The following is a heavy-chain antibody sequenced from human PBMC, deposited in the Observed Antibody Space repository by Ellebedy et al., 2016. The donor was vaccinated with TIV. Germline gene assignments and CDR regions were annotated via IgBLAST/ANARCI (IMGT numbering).Heavy chain of an antibody. V-gene: IGHV3-7*01. D-gene: IGHD7-27*01. CDR2: IGQDGSER. Sequence: GESLKISCAASGFSFSTYWMSWVRQAPGKGLEWVANIGQDGSERYYVDSVKGRFTISRDNAKNSLYLQMNSLRAEDTAVYYCARDHPLGIENFDYWGQGTLVTVSS. CDR3: ARDHPLGIENFDY. CDR1: GFSFSTYW. J-gene: IGHJ4*02.